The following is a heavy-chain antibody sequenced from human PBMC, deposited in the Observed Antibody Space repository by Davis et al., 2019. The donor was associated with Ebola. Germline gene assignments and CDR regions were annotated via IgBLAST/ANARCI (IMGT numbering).Heavy chain of an antibody. CDR3: ARGDSRLFDY. CDR1: GFTFTSYA. V-gene: IGHV3-74*01. CDR2: INSDGTTT. Sequence: GESLKISCTASGFTFTSYAMSWVRQAPGKGLVWVSRINSDGTTTTYADSVKGRFTISRDNAKNTLYLQMNSLRAEDTAVYYCARGDSRLFDYWGQGTLVTVSS. D-gene: IGHD3-22*01. J-gene: IGHJ4*02.